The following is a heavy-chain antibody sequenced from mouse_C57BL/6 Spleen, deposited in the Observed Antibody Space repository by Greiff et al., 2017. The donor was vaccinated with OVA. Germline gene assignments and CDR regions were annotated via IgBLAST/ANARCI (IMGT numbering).Heavy chain of an antibody. CDR1: GYTFTDYE. CDR3: TSMVTNAMDY. CDR2: IDPETGGT. D-gene: IGHD2-2*01. J-gene: IGHJ4*01. Sequence: QVQLKQSGAELVRPGASVTLSCKASGYTFTDYEMHWVKQTPVHGLEWIGAIDPETGGTAYNQKFKGKAILTADKSSSTAYMELRSLTSEDSAVYYCTSMVTNAMDYWGQGTSVTVSS. V-gene: IGHV1-15*01.